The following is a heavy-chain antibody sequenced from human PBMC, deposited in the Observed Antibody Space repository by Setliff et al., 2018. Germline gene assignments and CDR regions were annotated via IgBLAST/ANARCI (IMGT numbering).Heavy chain of an antibody. J-gene: IGHJ5*02. D-gene: IGHD1-26*01. V-gene: IGHV1-2*02. CDR2: INPNSGDT. CDR1: GNRFIDYN. CDR3: VRSGKFGMRFWFDQ. Sequence: ASVKVSCKASGNRFIDYNLHWVRQAPGQGLEWMGWINPNSGDTHSAQKFQGRVTMTRDTSINTAYMELSSLTSDDTAFYYCVRSGKFGMRFWFDQWGQGTLVTVSS.